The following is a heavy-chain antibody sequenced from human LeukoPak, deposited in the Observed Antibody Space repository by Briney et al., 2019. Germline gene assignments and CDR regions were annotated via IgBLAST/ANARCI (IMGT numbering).Heavy chain of an antibody. J-gene: IGHJ4*02. CDR1: GGSISTYY. Sequence: SETLSLTYTVSGGSISTYYWSWIRQPAGKGLEWIGRIYTSGSTNYNPSLKSRVTMSVDTSKNQFSLKLSSVTAADTAVYYCARDDPTDSGWWPYYFDYWGQGTLVTVSS. V-gene: IGHV4-4*07. CDR2: IYTSGST. CDR3: ARDDPTDSGWWPYYFDY. D-gene: IGHD6-19*01.